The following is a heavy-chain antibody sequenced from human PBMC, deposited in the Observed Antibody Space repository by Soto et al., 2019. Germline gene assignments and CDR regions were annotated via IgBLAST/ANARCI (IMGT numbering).Heavy chain of an antibody. CDR2: VSNEGSK. V-gene: IGHV3-74*01. CDR1: GFRVSDYW. Sequence: EVHLVESGGGLVQPGGSLRLACAGSGFRVSDYWMHWVRQAPGKGLVWVSRVSNEGSKEYADFVKGRFTLSKDNAKNTLYLEMDSLSVEDTALYYCTATPRNGMGVWGQGTKVIVAS. CDR3: TATPRNGMGV. J-gene: IGHJ6*02.